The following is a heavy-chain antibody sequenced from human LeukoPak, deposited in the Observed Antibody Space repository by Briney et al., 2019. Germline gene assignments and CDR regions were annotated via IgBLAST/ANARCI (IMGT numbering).Heavy chain of an antibody. CDR3: CTDGGIWEQPHLAH. V-gene: IGHV3-15*01. Sequence: NPGGSLRLCCAACGFTFSYAWVSWVRQATGKGLEWVGQSKSKADAGTIDYAAPVKGRFTISRDVSKATLYLQMNSLETEDTAKYYCCTDGGIWEQPHLAHWGQGALGIVSS. CDR1: GFTFSYAW. J-gene: IGHJ4*02. D-gene: IGHD1-26*01. CDR2: SKSKADAGTI.